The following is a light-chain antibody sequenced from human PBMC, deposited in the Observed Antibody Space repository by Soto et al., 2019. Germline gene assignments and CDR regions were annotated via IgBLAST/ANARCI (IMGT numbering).Light chain of an antibody. Sequence: DIQMTQSPSGLARSGGDRVTITCRASQTMSSWLAWYQQKPGKAPKLLIYKASTLKSGVPSRFSGSGSGTEFTLTISSLQPDDFATYYCQQYNSYRWTFGLGTKV. V-gene: IGKV1-5*03. CDR3: QQYNSYRWT. CDR2: KAS. J-gene: IGKJ1*01. CDR1: QTMSSW.